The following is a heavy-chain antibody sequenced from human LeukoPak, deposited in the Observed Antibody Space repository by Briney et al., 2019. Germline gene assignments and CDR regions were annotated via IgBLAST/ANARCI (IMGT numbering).Heavy chain of an antibody. CDR3: ARDLVTVTKGFDI. D-gene: IGHD4-17*01. CDR1: GDSFSSHY. J-gene: IGHJ3*02. V-gene: IGHV4-59*11. CDR2: ISHIGRT. Sequence: PSETLTLTCAVSGDSFSSHYWTWIRQSPGTGLEWIGYISHIGRTNYNPSLKSRVTISIDTSKNQFSLKLRSVTAADTAVYYCARDLVTVTKGFDIWGQGTMVSVSS.